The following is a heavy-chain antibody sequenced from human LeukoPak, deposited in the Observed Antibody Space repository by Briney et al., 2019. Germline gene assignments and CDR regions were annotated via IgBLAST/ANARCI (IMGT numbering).Heavy chain of an antibody. Sequence: PETPSLTCTVSGGSISSYYWSWIRLPPGKGLEWIGYLSKSGNTNYSPSLKSRVTIFGDTSKNQFFLKLSSVTAADTAVYYCARARYVNSFYAFDIWGQVTLVTVSS. CDR2: LSKSGNT. V-gene: IGHV4-59*01. J-gene: IGHJ3*02. CDR1: GGSISSYY. CDR3: ARARYVNSFYAFDI. D-gene: IGHD3-9*01.